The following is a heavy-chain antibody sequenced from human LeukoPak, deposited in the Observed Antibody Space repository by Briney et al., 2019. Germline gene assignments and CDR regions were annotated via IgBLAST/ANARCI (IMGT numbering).Heavy chain of an antibody. CDR3: ARGGSSWYRGENWFDP. Sequence: GGPLRLSCAASGFTFSSYSMNWVRQAPGKGLEWVSYISSSSSTIYYADSVKGRFTISRDNAKNSPYLQMNSLRDEDTAVYYCARGGSSWYRGENWFDPWGQGTLVTVSS. CDR2: ISSSSSTI. V-gene: IGHV3-48*02. D-gene: IGHD6-13*01. J-gene: IGHJ5*02. CDR1: GFTFSSYS.